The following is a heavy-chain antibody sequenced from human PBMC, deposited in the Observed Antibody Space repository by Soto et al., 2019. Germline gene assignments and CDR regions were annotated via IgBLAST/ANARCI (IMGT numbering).Heavy chain of an antibody. Sequence: SETLSLTCTVSGGSISSSSYYWGWIRQPPGKGLEWIGSIYYSGSTYYNPSLKSRVTISVDTSKNQFSLKLSSVTAADTAVYYCASTLDSSGYYRWANNWFDPWGQGTLVTVSS. CDR3: ASTLDSSGYYRWANNWFDP. CDR2: IYYSGST. CDR1: GGSISSSSYY. V-gene: IGHV4-39*01. J-gene: IGHJ5*02. D-gene: IGHD3-22*01.